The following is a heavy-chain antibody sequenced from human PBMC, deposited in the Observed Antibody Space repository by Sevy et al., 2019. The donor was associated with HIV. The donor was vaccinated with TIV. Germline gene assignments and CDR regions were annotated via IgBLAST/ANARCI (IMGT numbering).Heavy chain of an antibody. D-gene: IGHD3-16*01. J-gene: IGHJ6*02. Sequence: GGSLRLSCAASGFTFGTYDMHWVRQAPGKGLEWVAIISSDGSYRYYADSVRGRFSMSRDNSKNTMYLQISGLLIEDRAGYYCAKNRPPGGSLFSRHGMDVWGRGTTVTVSS. CDR1: GFTFGTYD. V-gene: IGHV3-30*18. CDR3: AKNRPPGGSLFSRHGMDV. CDR2: ISSDGSYR.